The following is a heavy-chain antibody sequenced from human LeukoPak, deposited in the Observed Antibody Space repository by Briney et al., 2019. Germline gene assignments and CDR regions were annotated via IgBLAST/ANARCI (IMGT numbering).Heavy chain of an antibody. D-gene: IGHD5-18*01. V-gene: IGHV4-39*01. J-gene: IGHJ4*02. CDR3: ARWGVDPVMVGYNY. Sequence: PSETLSLTCTVSGGSISSSSYYWGWIRQPPGKGLEWIGSIYYSGSTYYNPSLKSRVTISVDTSKNQFFLNLTSVTAADTAVYYCARWGVDPVMVGYNYWGQGTLVTVSS. CDR1: GGSISSSSYY. CDR2: IYYSGST.